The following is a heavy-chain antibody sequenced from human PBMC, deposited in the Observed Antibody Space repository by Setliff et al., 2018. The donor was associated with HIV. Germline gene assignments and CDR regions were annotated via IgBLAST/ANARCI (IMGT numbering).Heavy chain of an antibody. J-gene: IGHJ3*02. CDR2: IKSKTHGGTT. CDR3: ARVDTVKNGFDI. Sequence: GGSLRLSCAASGFSFNNAWMSWVRQAPGKGLEWVGRIKSKTHGGTTDYAASVKGRFSITRDDSKTTVYLQMNSLKTEDTALYYCARVDTVKNGFDIWGQGTMVTVSS. V-gene: IGHV3-15*01. CDR1: GFSFNNAW. D-gene: IGHD5-18*01.